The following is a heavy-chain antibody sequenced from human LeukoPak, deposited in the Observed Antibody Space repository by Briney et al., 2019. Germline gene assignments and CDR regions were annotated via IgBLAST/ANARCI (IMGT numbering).Heavy chain of an antibody. J-gene: IGHJ4*02. Sequence: GASVKVSCKASGYTFTSYGISWVRRAPGQGLEWMGWISAYNGNTNYAQKLQGRVTITADESTSTAYMELSSLRSEDTAVYYCAREYYYGSGSYYTHWGQGTLVTVSS. D-gene: IGHD3-10*01. CDR2: ISAYNGNT. CDR1: GYTFTSYG. V-gene: IGHV1-18*01. CDR3: AREYYYGSGSYYTH.